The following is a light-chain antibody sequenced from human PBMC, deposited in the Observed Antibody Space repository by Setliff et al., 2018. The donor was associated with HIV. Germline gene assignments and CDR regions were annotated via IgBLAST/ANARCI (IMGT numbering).Light chain of an antibody. CDR3: CSYADTSTYV. J-gene: IGLJ1*01. CDR2: EVT. CDR1: SSDVGSYNL. V-gene: IGLV2-23*02. Sequence: QSALAQPASVSGSPGQSITISCTGTSSDVGSYNLVSWYQQHPGKAPKLMIYEVTRRPSGVSSRFSGSKSGNTASLTISGLQAEDEADYYCCSYADTSTYVFGTGTKATVL.